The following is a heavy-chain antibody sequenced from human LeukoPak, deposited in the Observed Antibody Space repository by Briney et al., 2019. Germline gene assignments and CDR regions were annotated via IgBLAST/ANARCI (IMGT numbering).Heavy chain of an antibody. D-gene: IGHD2-15*01. CDR1: GFTFSSYA. CDR3: ARSGVVVAALERGVANWFDP. CDR2: ISSSSSYI. J-gene: IGHJ5*02. Sequence: GGSLRLSCAASGFTFSSYAMNWVRQAPGKGLEGVSSISSSSSYIYYTDSVKGRFTISRDNAKNSLNLQMNSLRAEDTAVYYCARSGVVVAALERGVANWFDPWGQGTLVTVSS. V-gene: IGHV3-21*01.